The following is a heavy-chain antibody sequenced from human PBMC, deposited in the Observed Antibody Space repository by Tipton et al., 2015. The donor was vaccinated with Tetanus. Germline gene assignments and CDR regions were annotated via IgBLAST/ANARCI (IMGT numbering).Heavy chain of an antibody. CDR2: ISYDGSTE. Sequence: AASGFTFSIYGMYWVRQAPGKGLEWVAFISYDGSTEYYAKSVKGRFTISRDNSKDTLYLQMNSLGPEDTAVYYCAKDLRYLSSWHDSWGQGALVTVSS. V-gene: IGHV3-30*18. CDR3: AKDLRYLSSWHDS. CDR1: GFTFSIYG. J-gene: IGHJ5*01. D-gene: IGHD6-13*01.